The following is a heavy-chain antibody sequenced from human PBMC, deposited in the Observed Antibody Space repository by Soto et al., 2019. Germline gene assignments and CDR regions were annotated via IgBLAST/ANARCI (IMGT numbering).Heavy chain of an antibody. V-gene: IGHV1-18*01. J-gene: IGHJ4*02. CDR2: ISAYNGNT. CDR3: ARDKSIYCISTSCYAGSDY. Sequence: QVQLVQSGAEVKKPGASVKVSCKASGYTFTSYGISWVRQAPGQGLEWMGWISAYNGNTNYAQKLQGRVTMTTDTSTSTAYMELRSLRSDDTAVYYCARDKSIYCISTSCYAGSDYWGQGTLVTVSS. CDR1: GYTFTSYG. D-gene: IGHD2-2*01.